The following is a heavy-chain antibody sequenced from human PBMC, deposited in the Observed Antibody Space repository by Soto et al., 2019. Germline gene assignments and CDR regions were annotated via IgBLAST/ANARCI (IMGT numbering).Heavy chain of an antibody. J-gene: IGHJ4*02. Sequence: APVEGSRQGSGYTLTNHFIHWVGPAPRQSLEWMGWINAGNGNTKYSQKFQGRVTITRDTSANTVYMELSSLRSEDTAVYYCARPHYDSSGYLAPFDYWGQGTLVTVSS. CDR2: INAGNGNT. D-gene: IGHD3-22*01. CDR1: GYTLTNHF. CDR3: ARPHYDSSGYLAPFDY. V-gene: IGHV1-3*01.